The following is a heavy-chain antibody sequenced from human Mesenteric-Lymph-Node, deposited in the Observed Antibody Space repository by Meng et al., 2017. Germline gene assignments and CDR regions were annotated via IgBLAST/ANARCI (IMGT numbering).Heavy chain of an antibody. J-gene: IGHJ4*02. CDR2: IRQDGSDK. CDR1: GFSFSTYW. D-gene: IGHD3-16*02. CDR3: ARVAFDHVWGSYRHTCLDI. V-gene: IGHV3-7*01. Sequence: GESLKISCAASGFSFSTYWMSWVRQAPGKGLEWVANIRQDGSDKYYVDSVKGRFTISRDNAKNSLYLQLNSLRAEDTAVYYCARVAFDHVWGSYRHTCLDIWGQGTLVTVSS.